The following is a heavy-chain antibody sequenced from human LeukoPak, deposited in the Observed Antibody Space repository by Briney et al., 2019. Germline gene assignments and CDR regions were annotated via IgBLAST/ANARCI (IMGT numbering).Heavy chain of an antibody. V-gene: IGHV4-4*02. CDR2: IYHSGST. J-gene: IGHJ4*02. CDR3: ARHLGDYVFDC. CDR1: GGSISSSNW. Sequence: PSETLSLTCAVSGGSISSSNWWSWVRQPPGKGLEWIGEIYHSGSTNYNPSLKSRVTIFVDTSKNQFSLKLSSVTAADTAVYYCARHLGDYVFDCWGQGTLVTVSS. D-gene: IGHD4-17*01.